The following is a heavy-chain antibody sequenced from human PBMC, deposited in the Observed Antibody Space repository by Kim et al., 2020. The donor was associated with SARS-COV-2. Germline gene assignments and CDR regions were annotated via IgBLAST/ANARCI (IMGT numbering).Heavy chain of an antibody. J-gene: IGHJ6*01. CDR3: ARDRHSTFYYGMKV. CDR2: IWCDGSSN. Sequence: GGSLRLSCAASEFTFSRYGMYWFRQDPGKGLEWVAVIWCDGSSNYYADSVKGRVTISSDNSKNMLYMKMKSLGAEDPAAYYCARDRHSTFYYGMKVWGQG. CDR1: EFTFSRYG. D-gene: IGHD5-18*01. V-gene: IGHV3-33*01.